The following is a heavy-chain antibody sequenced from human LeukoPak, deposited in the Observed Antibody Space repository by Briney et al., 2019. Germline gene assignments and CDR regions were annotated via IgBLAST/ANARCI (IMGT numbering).Heavy chain of an antibody. CDR3: ARDKVGHDFWSGYSDF. V-gene: IGHV3-21*06. D-gene: IGHD3-3*01. CDR2: ISRNSLYM. J-gene: IGHJ4*02. CDR1: GSTFGSHA. Sequence: PGGSLRLSCVASGSTFGSHAMNWVRQAPGKGLEWVSSISRNSLYMYYADSLKGRFTISRDNAKNSLYLQMDSLRAEDTAVYYCARDKVGHDFWSGYSDFWGQGTLVTVSS.